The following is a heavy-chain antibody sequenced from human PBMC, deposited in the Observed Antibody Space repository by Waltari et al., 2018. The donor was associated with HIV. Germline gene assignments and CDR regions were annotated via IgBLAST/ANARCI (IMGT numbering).Heavy chain of an antibody. CDR2: RELMCPSLPILGAP. J-gene: IGHJ5*01. V-gene: IGHV1-69*08. Sequence: QVQLVQSGDEVRKSGSSVKVSCKASAVTANTFNINWIRPAPGQGLEWVGMRELMCPSLPILGAPAYSQKVKSRLTLSADTATNTAFLQLSSLRSDDTAVYYCATPAAKGTWFDSWGQGSQIIVSS. CDR1: AVTANTFN. D-gene: IGHD2-2*01. CDR3: ATPAAKGTWFDS.